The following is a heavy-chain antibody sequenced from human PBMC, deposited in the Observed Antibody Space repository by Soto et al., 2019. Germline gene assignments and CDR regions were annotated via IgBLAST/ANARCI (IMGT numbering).Heavy chain of an antibody. Sequence: QVQLQQWGAGLLKPSETLSLTCADYGGSFSGYYWTWIRQPPGTGLEWIGEINHSGSTNYNPSLTKRVLISVDTSKHPSPPTLPSVTSADTAVYYCARDKITGLFDYWCQGTLVTVSS. CDR2: INHSGST. D-gene: IGHD2-8*02. J-gene: IGHJ4*02. CDR3: ARDKITGLFDY. CDR1: GGSFSGYY. V-gene: IGHV4-34*01.